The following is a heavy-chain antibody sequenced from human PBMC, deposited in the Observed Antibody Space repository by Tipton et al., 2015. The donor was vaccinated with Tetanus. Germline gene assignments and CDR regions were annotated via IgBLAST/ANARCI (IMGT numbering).Heavy chain of an antibody. CDR3: ARGRPAGQRSAYLLPFGL. CDR2: IHHSGST. Sequence: TLSLTCSVSGVSIFGHYWSWIRQSPGKGLEWLGYIHHSGSTDYNPSLQSRVTLSQDASKRQFSLDLTSMTAADTAIYYCARGRPAGQRSAYLLPFGLWGPGVVVTVSS. D-gene: IGHD3-22*01. V-gene: IGHV4-59*11. CDR1: GVSIFGHY. J-gene: IGHJ4*02.